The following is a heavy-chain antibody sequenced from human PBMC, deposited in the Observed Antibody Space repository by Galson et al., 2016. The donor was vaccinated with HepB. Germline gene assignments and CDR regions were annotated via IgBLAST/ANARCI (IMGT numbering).Heavy chain of an antibody. Sequence: SLRLSCAASGFTFRSYWMTWVRQAPGKGLEWVANIKEDGSEKHYADSVRGRFTISRDNANNSLYLQMNTLRPEDTAVYFCARDQIQLLFLKPYYFDYWGQGAPVTVSS. J-gene: IGHJ4*02. CDR3: ARDQIQLLFLKPYYFDY. CDR2: IKEDGSEK. D-gene: IGHD5-18*01. V-gene: IGHV3-7*01. CDR1: GFTFRSYW.